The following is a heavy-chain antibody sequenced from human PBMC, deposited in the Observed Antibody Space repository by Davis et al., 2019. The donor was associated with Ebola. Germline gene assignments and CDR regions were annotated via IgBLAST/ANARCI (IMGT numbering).Heavy chain of an antibody. CDR3: TRGSTFWSGYYMAYFGY. J-gene: IGHJ4*02. V-gene: IGHV1-2*02. Sequence: ASVNVSCKASGYTFTAHYLHWVRQAPGQGLEWMGWIIPNSGDTLYAHKFQGIVTMTRDTSINTAYMEVTRLTFDDTAVYYCTRGSTFWSGYYMAYFGYWGQWILVTVSS. CDR2: IIPNSGDT. D-gene: IGHD3-3*01. CDR1: GYTFTAHY.